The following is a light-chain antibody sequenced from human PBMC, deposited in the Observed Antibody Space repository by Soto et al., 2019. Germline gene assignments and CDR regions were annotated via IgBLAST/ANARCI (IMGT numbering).Light chain of an antibody. J-gene: IGKJ5*01. Sequence: DIQLTQSPSLLSASIGDRVTITCRASHDISTFLAWYQQKPGKAPKLLIYEASTLQSGVPSRFSGSGSGTEFTLTISGLLPEDFAAYHCQQLYTLPFTFGQGTRLGIK. CDR2: EAS. CDR3: QQLYTLPFT. V-gene: IGKV1-9*01. CDR1: HDISTF.